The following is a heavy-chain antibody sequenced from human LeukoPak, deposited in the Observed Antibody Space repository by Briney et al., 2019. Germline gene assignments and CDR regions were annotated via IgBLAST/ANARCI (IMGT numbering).Heavy chain of an antibody. CDR2: ISGSGDDT. Sequence: GGSLRLSCAASGFTFSSYYMSWVRQAPGKGLEWVSVISGSGDDTYYGDSVKGRFTISRDNSKNTLYLQMNSLRAEDTAVYYCAKDSNAGSLRPDYWGQGTLVTVSS. CDR3: AKDSNAGSLRPDY. V-gene: IGHV3-23*01. J-gene: IGHJ4*02. CDR1: GFTFSSYY. D-gene: IGHD5/OR15-5a*01.